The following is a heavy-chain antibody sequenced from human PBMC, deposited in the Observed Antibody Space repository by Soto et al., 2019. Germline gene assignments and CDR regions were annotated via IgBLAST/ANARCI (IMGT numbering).Heavy chain of an antibody. CDR3: AREGSYSAYNFAHGIQLWSFDF. V-gene: IGHV4-4*07. J-gene: IGHJ4*02. Sequence: SETLSLTCTVSGGSINTFYWSWVREPAWKALERIGRIFSSGSTSFNPSLESRVDMSVDTSKNHFSLNLSSVTAADMAVYYCAREGSYSAYNFAHGIQLWSFDFWGQGALVNV. CDR2: IFSSGST. CDR1: GGSINTFY. D-gene: IGHD5-12*01.